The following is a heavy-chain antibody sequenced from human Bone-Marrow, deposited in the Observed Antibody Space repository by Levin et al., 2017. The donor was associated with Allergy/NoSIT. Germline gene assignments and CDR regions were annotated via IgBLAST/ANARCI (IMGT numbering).Heavy chain of an antibody. D-gene: IGHD3-22*01. CDR1: RGSVSSYY. CDR2: IYNSGST. CDR3: ARHSTYSSGFYY. V-gene: IGHV4-59*08. J-gene: IGHJ4*02. Sequence: ASETLSLTCTVSRGSVSSYYWSWIRQSPGKGLEWIGYIYNSGSTNSNPSLKSRVTISVDTSNNQFSLKLRSVTAADTAVYYCARHSTYSSGFYYWGQGTLVTVSS.